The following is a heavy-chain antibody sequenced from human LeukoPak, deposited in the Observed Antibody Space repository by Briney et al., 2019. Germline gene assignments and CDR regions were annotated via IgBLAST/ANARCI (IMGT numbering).Heavy chain of an antibody. V-gene: IGHV4-34*01. CDR3: ARGQGRSYYDFWSGYSHNWFDP. Sequence: SETLSLTCAVYGGSFSGYYWSWIRQPPGKGLEWIGEINHSGSTNYNPSLKSRVTISVDTSKNQFSLKLSSVTAADTAVYYCARGQGRSYYDFWSGYSHNWFDPWGQGTLVTVSS. D-gene: IGHD3-3*01. CDR2: INHSGST. J-gene: IGHJ5*02. CDR1: GGSFSGYY.